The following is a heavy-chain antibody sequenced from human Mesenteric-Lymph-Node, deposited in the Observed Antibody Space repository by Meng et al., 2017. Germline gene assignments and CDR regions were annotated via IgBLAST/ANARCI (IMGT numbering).Heavy chain of an antibody. CDR3: ARGDIVVVPAAMARYYYYGMDV. CDR2: IIPILGIA. CDR1: GGSSSRYA. J-gene: IGHJ6*02. Sequence: SAKVFCKASGGSSSRYAISWVRQAPGQGLEWMGRIIPILGIANYAQKFQGRVTITADKSTSTAYMELSSLRSEDTAVYYCARGDIVVVPAAMARYYYYGMDVWGQGTTVTVSS. V-gene: IGHV1-69*04. D-gene: IGHD2-2*01.